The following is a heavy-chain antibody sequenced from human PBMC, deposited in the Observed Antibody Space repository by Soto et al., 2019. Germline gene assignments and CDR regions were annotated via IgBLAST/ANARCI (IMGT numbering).Heavy chain of an antibody. D-gene: IGHD6-13*01. CDR1: GDSVSSNSAA. V-gene: IGHV6-1*01. Sequence: SQTLSLTCAISGDSVSSNSAAWNWIRQSPSRGLEWLGRTYYRSKWYHDYVVSVKSRMTINPDTSKNQFSLQLNSVTPEDTAVYYFARDYSSNWYYEKFYFWCQRTRATVSS. J-gene: IGHJ4*02. CDR2: TYYRSKWYH. CDR3: ARDYSSNWYYEKFYF.